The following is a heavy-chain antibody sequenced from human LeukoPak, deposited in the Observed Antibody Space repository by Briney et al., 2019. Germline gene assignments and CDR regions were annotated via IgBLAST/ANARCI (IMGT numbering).Heavy chain of an antibody. J-gene: IGHJ4*01. CDR2: ISASGGST. V-gene: IGHV3-23*01. CDR3: AKGSNSVAALLDY. CDR1: GFTFSSYT. Sequence: PGGSLRLSCAASGFTFSSYTVPWVRRAPGKGPEWVSAISASGGSTYYADSEKGRFTISRDNSKSTMFLQINSLRAEDTAIYYCAKGSNSVAALLDYWGHGTLVTVSS. D-gene: IGHD6-6*01.